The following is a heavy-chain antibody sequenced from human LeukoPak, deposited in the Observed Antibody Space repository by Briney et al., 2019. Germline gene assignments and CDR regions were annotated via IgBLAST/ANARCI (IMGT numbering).Heavy chain of an antibody. CDR2: MNPNSGNT. CDR1: GYTFTNYD. CDR3: ARSGGSGWYFGINSHYYYMDV. J-gene: IGHJ6*03. Sequence: ASVKVSCKASGYTFTNYDINWVRQATGQGLEWMGRMNPNSGNTGYAQKFQGRITITRNTSISTAYMELSSLRSGDTALYYCARSGGSGWYFGINSHYYYMDVWGKGTTVTVFS. D-gene: IGHD6-19*01. V-gene: IGHV1-8*03.